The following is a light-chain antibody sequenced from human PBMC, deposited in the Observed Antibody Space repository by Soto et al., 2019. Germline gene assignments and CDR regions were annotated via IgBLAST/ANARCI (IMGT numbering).Light chain of an antibody. CDR1: SSDVGDYNY. J-gene: IGLJ2*01. CDR3: SSYISNSIVV. Sequence: QSALTQPASVSGSPGQSITISCTGNSSDVGDYNYVSWYQQHPGKAPKLMIYEVSHRLSGVSNRFSGSKSGYTASLTISGLQDEDEADYYCSSYISNSIVVFGGGTKLTVL. V-gene: IGLV2-14*01. CDR2: EVS.